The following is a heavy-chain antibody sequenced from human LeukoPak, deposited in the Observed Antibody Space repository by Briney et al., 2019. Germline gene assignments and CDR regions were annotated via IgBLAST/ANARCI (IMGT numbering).Heavy chain of an antibody. V-gene: IGHV4-38-2*01. CDR1: SYSISSGYY. J-gene: IGHJ4*02. Sequence: SETLSLTCAVSSYSISSGYYWGWIRQSPGKGLEWIGSIYHSGSTYYNPSLRSRVTISVDTSKNQFSPKVRSVTAADTALYYCARLTDDYITIWGQGTLVTVSS. CDR3: ARLTDDYITI. D-gene: IGHD3-3*01. CDR2: IYHSGST.